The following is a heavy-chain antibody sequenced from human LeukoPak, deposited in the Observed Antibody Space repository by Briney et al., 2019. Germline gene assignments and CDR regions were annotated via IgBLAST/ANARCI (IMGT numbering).Heavy chain of an antibody. J-gene: IGHJ3*02. D-gene: IGHD3-10*01. CDR2: ISSSGSTI. CDR3: ARDHYASGSHYSPSHAFDI. V-gene: IGHV3-11*04. CDR1: GFTFSDYY. Sequence: GGSLRLSCAASGFTFSDYYMSWIRQAPGKGLEWVSYISSSGSTIYYADSVKGRFTISRDNAKNSLYLQMNSLRVEDSAVYHCARDHYASGSHYSPSHAFDIWGQGTMVTVSS.